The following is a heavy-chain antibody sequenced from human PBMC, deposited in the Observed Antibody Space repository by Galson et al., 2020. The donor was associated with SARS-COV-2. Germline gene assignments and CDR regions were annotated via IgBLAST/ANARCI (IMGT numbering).Heavy chain of an antibody. CDR2: ISYDGSNK. J-gene: IGHJ5*02. V-gene: IGHV3-30*04. Sequence: GGSLRLSCAASGFTFSSYAMHWVRQAPGKGLEWVAVISYDGSNKYYADSVKGRFTISRDNSKNTLYLQMNSLSAEDTAVYYCARESWFDPWGQGTLVTVSS. CDR1: GFTFSSYA. CDR3: ARESWFDP.